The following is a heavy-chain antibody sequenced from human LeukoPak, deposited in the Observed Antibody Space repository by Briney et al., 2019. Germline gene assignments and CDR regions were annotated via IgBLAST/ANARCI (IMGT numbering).Heavy chain of an antibody. CDR1: GFTFSSYE. Sequence: GGSLRLSCAASGFTFSSYEMNWVRQAPGKGLEWVSYISSSGSTIYYADSVKGRFTFSRDNAKNSLYLQMNSLRAEDTAVYYCARDGLTMVRGVIDYWGQGTLVTVSS. V-gene: IGHV3-48*03. CDR3: ARDGLTMVRGVIDY. D-gene: IGHD3-10*01. CDR2: ISSSGSTI. J-gene: IGHJ4*02.